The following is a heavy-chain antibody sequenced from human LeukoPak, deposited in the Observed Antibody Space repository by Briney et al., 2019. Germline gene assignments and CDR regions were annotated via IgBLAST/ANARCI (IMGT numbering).Heavy chain of an antibody. D-gene: IGHD1-14*01. Sequence: PGGSLRLSCAGSRFTFSSYWMSSVRQAPGKGLEWVSSISSSSSYIYYADSVKGRFTISRDNAKNSLYLQMNSLRAEDTAVYYCARGPPDYWGQGTLVTVSS. V-gene: IGHV3-21*01. CDR3: ARGPPDY. J-gene: IGHJ4*02. CDR2: ISSSSSYI. CDR1: RFTFSSYW.